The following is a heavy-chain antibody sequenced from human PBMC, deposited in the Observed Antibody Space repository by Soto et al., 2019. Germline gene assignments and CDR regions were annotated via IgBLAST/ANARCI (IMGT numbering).Heavy chain of an antibody. Sequence: PGGSLRLSCAASGFTFSSYSMNWVRQAPGKGLEWVSYISSSSSTIYYADSVKGRFTISRDNAKNSLYLQMNSLRAEDTAVYYCARDWSPGDCSSTSCYPYWGQGT. CDR2: ISSSSSTI. V-gene: IGHV3-48*01. CDR3: ARDWSPGDCSSTSCYPY. CDR1: GFTFSSYS. J-gene: IGHJ4*02. D-gene: IGHD2-2*01.